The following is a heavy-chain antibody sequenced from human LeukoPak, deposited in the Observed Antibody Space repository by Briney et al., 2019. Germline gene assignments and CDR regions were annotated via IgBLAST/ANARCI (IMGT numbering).Heavy chain of an antibody. CDR2: IKEDGSEK. V-gene: IGHV3-7*01. CDR3: KSQDY. J-gene: IGHJ4*02. CDR1: GFTFNMYW. Sequence: GGSLRLSCAASGFTFNMYWMTWVRQAPGKGLEWVANIKEDGSEKYYVDSVKGRFTISRDNAKNSLYLQMNSLRAEDTAVYFCKSQDYWGQGTLVTVSS.